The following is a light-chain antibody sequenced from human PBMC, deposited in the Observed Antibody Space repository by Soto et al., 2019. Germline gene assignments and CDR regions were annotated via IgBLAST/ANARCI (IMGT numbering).Light chain of an antibody. Sequence: QSVLTQPPSVSGAPGQRVTISCTGSSSNIGAGYDVHWYQQLPGTAPKLLIYGNSNRPSGVPDRLSGSKSGTSASLAITRLQAEDEADYYCQSYDSSLSNWVFGGGTTLTVL. CDR2: GNS. CDR3: QSYDSSLSNWV. V-gene: IGLV1-40*01. J-gene: IGLJ3*02. CDR1: SSNIGAGYD.